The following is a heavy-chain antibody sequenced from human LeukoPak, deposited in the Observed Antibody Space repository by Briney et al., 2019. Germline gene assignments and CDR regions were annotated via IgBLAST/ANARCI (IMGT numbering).Heavy chain of an antibody. D-gene: IGHD3-10*01. V-gene: IGHV4-59*08. CDR2: IYYSGST. CDR1: GGSISSYY. CDR3: ARLGSGYYMDV. J-gene: IGHJ6*03. Sequence: SETLSLTCTVSGGSISSYYWSWIRQPPGKGLEWIGYIYYSGSTNYNPSLKSRVTISVDTSKDQFSLKLSSVTAADTAVYYCARLGSGYYMDVWGKGTTVTVSS.